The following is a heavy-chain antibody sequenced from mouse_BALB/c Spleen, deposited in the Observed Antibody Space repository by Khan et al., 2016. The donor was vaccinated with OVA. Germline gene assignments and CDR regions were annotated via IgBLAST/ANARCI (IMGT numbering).Heavy chain of an antibody. V-gene: IGHV1S81*02. Sequence: VQLQESGAELVKPGASVRLSCKASGYTFTSYYLYWVKQRPGHGLEWIGDINPSNGGTNFNENFKTKATLTVDKSSSTAYMQLNSLTSEDSAVYYCTRSGDGAFAYWGQGTLVTVSA. D-gene: IGHD1-1*02. CDR1: GYTFTSYY. J-gene: IGHJ3*01. CDR3: TRSGDGAFAY. CDR2: INPSNGGT.